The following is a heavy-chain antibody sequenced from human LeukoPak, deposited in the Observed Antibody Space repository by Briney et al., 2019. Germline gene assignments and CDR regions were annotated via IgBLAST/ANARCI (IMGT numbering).Heavy chain of an antibody. CDR2: ISGSGGRI. CDR1: GFTFSGYV. J-gene: IGHJ4*02. CDR3: ATSKYSGSY. Sequence: GRSLRLSCAASGFTFSGYVMHWVRQAPGKGLEWVSAISGSGGRIYYGASVKGRFTISRDNSKNTLNLQMNSLRAEDTAVYYCATSKYSGSYWGQGTLVTVSS. D-gene: IGHD1-26*01. V-gene: IGHV3-23*01.